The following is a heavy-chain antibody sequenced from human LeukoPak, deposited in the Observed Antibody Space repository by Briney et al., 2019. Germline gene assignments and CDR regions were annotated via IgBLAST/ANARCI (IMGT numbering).Heavy chain of an antibody. V-gene: IGHV3-21*06. CDR3: ARCGLGGIQLWLLPFDY. D-gene: IGHD5-18*01. CDR2: ISSISNYI. Sequence: GGSLRLSCAASGFTFTTYSMNWVRQAPGKGLDWVSSISSISNYIYYADSVKGRFTISRDNAQSSLYLQMNSLRAEDTAVYYCARCGLGGIQLWLLPFDYWGQGTLVTVSS. CDR1: GFTFTTYS. J-gene: IGHJ4*02.